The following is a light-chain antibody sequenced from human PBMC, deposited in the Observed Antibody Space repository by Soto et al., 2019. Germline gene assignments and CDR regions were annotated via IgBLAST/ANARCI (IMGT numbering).Light chain of an antibody. J-gene: IGLJ3*02. Sequence: QSVLTQPPSASGTTGQTVTISCSGTDSNIGGNSGYWYHQIPGTSPRLLISRNNQRPSGIPDRFSASKSGTSASLAISGLRPEDEATYYCAAWYDRLTGPVLFGGGTKVTVL. CDR3: AAWYDRLTGPVL. V-gene: IGLV1-47*01. CDR2: RNN. CDR1: DSNIGGNS.